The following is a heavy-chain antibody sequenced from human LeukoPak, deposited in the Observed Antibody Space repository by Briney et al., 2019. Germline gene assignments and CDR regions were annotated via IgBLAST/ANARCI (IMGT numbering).Heavy chain of an antibody. V-gene: IGHV4-59*01. D-gene: IGHD2-21*01. CDR2: VYYSGTT. J-gene: IGHJ5*01. Sequence: PSETLSLTCTVSGDSISNYFWSWIRQPPGKGLEYIGYVYYSGTTNYSPSLKSRVTISVDTSKNQISLKLSSVTAADTAVYYWARGEVDCAAIGINWFDSWGQGTLVTVSS. CDR3: ARGEVDCAAIGINWFDS. CDR1: GDSISNYF.